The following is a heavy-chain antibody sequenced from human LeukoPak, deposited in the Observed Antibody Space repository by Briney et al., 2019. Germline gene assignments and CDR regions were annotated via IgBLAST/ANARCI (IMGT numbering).Heavy chain of an antibody. CDR3: ARGGYCSSTSCYAHPWYYYYYMAV. Sequence: PSETLSLTCIVSGGSISTSYNHWGWIRQPPGWRLEWVGYLYYSGSTNYNSSLKSRVTISVVTSKNQFSLKLSSATAADTAVYYCARGGYCSSTSCYAHPWYYYYYMAVWGKGTTVTISS. CDR2: LYYSGST. V-gene: IGHV4-61*05. CDR1: GGSISTSYNH. D-gene: IGHD2-2*01. J-gene: IGHJ6*03.